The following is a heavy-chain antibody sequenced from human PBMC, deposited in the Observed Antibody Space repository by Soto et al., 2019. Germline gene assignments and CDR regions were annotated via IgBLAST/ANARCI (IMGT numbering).Heavy chain of an antibody. CDR3: ARDPYVVDGGPTETYGMDV. CDR1: GFTFSSYG. Sequence: QVQLVESGGGVVQPGRSLRLSCAASGFTFSSYGMHWVRQAPGKGLEWVAVIWYDGSNKYYADSVKGRFTISRDNSKNTLYRQMNSLRAEDTAVYYCARDPYVVDGGPTETYGMDVWGQGTTVTVSS. D-gene: IGHD3-10*02. J-gene: IGHJ6*02. CDR2: IWYDGSNK. V-gene: IGHV3-33*01.